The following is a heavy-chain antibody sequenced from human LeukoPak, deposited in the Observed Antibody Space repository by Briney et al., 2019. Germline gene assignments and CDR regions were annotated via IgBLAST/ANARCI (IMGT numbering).Heavy chain of an antibody. D-gene: IGHD2-15*01. CDR3: ARKEWRVVDSNGMDV. Sequence: ASVKVSCKASSYTFTSYGISWVRQAPGQGLEWMGWINPYNGNTDYVQKLQGRVTMTTDTSTSTAYMELRSLRSDDTAVYYCARKEWRVVDSNGMDVWGQGTTVTVPS. V-gene: IGHV1-18*01. CDR1: SYTFTSYG. J-gene: IGHJ6*02. CDR2: INPYNGNT.